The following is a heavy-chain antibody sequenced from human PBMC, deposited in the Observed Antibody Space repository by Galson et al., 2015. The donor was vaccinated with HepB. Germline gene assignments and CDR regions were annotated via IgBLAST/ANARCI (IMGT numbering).Heavy chain of an antibody. CDR2: ISSSSSTI. D-gene: IGHD3-3*01. J-gene: IGHJ3*02. Sequence: SLRLSCAASGFTFSSYNMNWVRQAPGKGLEWVSHISSSSSTIYYADSVKGRFTISRDNAKNSLYLQMNSLRAEDTAVYYCARADKHYDFWSGAFDIWGQGTMVTVSS. CDR1: GFTFSSYN. CDR3: ARADKHYDFWSGAFDI. V-gene: IGHV3-48*01.